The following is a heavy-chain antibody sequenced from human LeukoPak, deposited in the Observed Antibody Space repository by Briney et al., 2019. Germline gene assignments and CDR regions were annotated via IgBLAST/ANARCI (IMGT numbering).Heavy chain of an antibody. CDR3: AKDGPVGYSSSWYSVDYGMDV. CDR2: INHNGNVN. V-gene: IGHV3-7*03. D-gene: IGHD6-13*01. CDR1: GFTFSSYW. Sequence: GGSLRLSCAASGFTFSSYWMNWARQAPGKGLEWVASINHNGNVNYYVDSVKGRFTISRDNAKNSLYLQMNSLRAEDTALYYCAKDGPVGYSSSWYSVDYGMDVWGQGTTVTVSS. J-gene: IGHJ6*02.